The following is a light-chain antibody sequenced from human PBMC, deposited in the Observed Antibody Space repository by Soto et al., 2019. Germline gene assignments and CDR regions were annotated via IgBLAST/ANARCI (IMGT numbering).Light chain of an antibody. CDR2: GAS. J-gene: IGKJ4*01. CDR3: QQYNDWPPA. CDR1: QSVSSN. V-gene: IGKV3-15*01. Sequence: ELVRVESRASVYVSAGGRVTITCRASQSVSSNLAWYQQKPGQAPRLLIYGASTRATDIPARFRGSGSGTEFTLTIDSLQSEDSAVSYCQQYNDWPPALGGGTKVDIK.